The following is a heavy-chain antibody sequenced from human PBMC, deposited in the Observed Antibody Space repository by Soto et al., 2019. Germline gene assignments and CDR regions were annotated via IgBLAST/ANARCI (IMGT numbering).Heavy chain of an antibody. CDR3: ATLSRPSEVTLDY. CDR2: IYPGDSDT. J-gene: IGHJ4*02. V-gene: IGHV5-51*01. Sequence: RGESLKISGKVSGYSFTSYWIGWVRQMPGKGLEWMGIIYPGDSDTRYSPSFQGQVTISADKSISTAYLQWSSLKASDTAMYYCATLSRPSEVTLDYWGQGTLVTVSS. D-gene: IGHD2-21*02. CDR1: GYSFTSYW.